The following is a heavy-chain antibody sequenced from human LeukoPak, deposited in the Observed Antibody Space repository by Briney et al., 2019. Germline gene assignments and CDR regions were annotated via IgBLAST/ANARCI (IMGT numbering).Heavy chain of an antibody. CDR2: ISGSGGST. J-gene: IGHJ4*02. CDR1: GFTVSSNY. D-gene: IGHD3-22*01. CDR3: AKFVAGEVVVVPFDY. V-gene: IGHV3-23*01. Sequence: GGSLRLSCAASGFTVSSNYMSWVRQAPGKGLEWVSAISGSGGSTYYADSVKGRFTISRDNSKNTLYLQMNSLRAEDTAVYYCAKFVAGEVVVVPFDYWGQGTLVTVSS.